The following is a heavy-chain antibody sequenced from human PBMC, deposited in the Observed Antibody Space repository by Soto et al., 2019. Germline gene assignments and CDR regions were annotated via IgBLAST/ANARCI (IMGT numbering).Heavy chain of an antibody. D-gene: IGHD3-3*01. Sequence: GGSLRLSCAASGFTFSDHYMDWVRQAPGKGLEWVGRIKSKTDGGTTDYAAPVKGRFTISRDDSKNTLYLQMNSLKTEDTAVYYCTTDVGYDFWSGPRTDAFDIWGQGTMVTVSS. J-gene: IGHJ3*02. CDR1: GFTFSDHY. CDR3: TTDVGYDFWSGPRTDAFDI. CDR2: IKSKTDGGTT. V-gene: IGHV3-15*01.